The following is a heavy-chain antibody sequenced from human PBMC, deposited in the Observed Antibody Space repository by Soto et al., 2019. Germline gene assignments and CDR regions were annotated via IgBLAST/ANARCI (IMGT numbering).Heavy chain of an antibody. J-gene: IGHJ5*02. Sequence: PSDTLSLTCAVYGGSFSGYYWSWIRQPPGKGLEWIGEINRSGSTNYNPSLKSRVTISVDTSKNQFSLKFNSLTAADTAVYYCASGTLSTIAAPDAWGQGTLVTVSS. CDR2: INRSGST. CDR3: ASGTLSTIAAPDA. CDR1: GGSFSGYY. V-gene: IGHV4-34*01. D-gene: IGHD6-13*01.